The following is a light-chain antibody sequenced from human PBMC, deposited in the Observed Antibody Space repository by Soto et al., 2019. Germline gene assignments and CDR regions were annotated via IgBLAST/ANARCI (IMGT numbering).Light chain of an antibody. Sequence: YVLPQPPSASGSPGQSVTVSCTGTSSDVGGYNYVSWYQQHPGKAPKLMIYEVSKRPSGVPDRFSGSKSGNTASLTVSGPQAEDEADYYCSSYAGSNNYVFGTGTKVTVL. CDR1: SSDVGGYNY. J-gene: IGLJ1*01. V-gene: IGLV2-8*01. CDR3: SSYAGSNNYV. CDR2: EVS.